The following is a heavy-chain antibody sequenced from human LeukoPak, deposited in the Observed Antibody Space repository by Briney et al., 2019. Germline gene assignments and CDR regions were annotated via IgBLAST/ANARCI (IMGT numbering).Heavy chain of an antibody. V-gene: IGHV1-18*01. J-gene: IGHJ4*02. Sequence: ASVKVSCKASGYTFTSYGISWVRQAPGQGLEWMGWISAYNGNTNYAQKLQGRVTMTTDTSTSTAYMELRSLRSDDTAVYYCARVLYDSSGYYYEGYFGYWGQGTLVTVSS. CDR1: GYTFTSYG. CDR2: ISAYNGNT. D-gene: IGHD3-22*01. CDR3: ARVLYDSSGYYYEGYFGY.